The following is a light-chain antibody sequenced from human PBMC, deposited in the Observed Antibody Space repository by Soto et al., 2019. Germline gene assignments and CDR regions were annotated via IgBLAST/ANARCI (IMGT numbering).Light chain of an antibody. CDR2: ENN. J-gene: IGLJ2*01. V-gene: IGLV6-57*04. CDR1: SGSIANNY. Sequence: NFMLTQPHSESESPGKTVTISCTRSSGSIANNYMQWYQQRPGSAPTTVIFENNQRPSGVPDRFSGSTDGSSNSASLTISGLQTEDEADYYCQSYDSSFVVFGGGTKVTVL. CDR3: QSYDSSFVV.